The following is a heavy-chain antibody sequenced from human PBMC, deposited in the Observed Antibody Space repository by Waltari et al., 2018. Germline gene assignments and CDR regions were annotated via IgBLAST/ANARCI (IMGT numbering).Heavy chain of an antibody. J-gene: IGHJ1*01. CDR2: FGAYMRKP. CDR1: GYTLYELS. D-gene: IGHD3-16*02. CDR3: VTGRIMRSVGGILVIEHGLRAGYFQF. Sequence: QVQVVQSGAEVKNPGASVKVSCKVPGYTLYELSMHWLRQAPGKGLEWRGAFGAYMRKPAYSHNLQGKVTITEDAPTDTAYMQLTSLRPDDPAVYYCVTGRIMRSVGGILVIEHGLRAGYFQFWGQGTLVVVSS. V-gene: IGHV1-24*01.